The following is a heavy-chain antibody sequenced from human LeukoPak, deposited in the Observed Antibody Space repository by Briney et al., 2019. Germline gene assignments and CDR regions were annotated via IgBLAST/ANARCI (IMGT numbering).Heavy chain of an antibody. CDR2: IKQDGNDK. CDR3: ARDLDY. V-gene: IGHV3-7*05. J-gene: IGHJ4*01. Sequence: GGSLRLSCAASGFTFSSYWMTWVRQAPGKGLEWVAAIKQDGNDKYYLDSVKGRYTISRDNAKTSLYLQMNSLRAEDTALYYCARDLDYWGHGTLVTVSS. CDR1: GFTFSSYW.